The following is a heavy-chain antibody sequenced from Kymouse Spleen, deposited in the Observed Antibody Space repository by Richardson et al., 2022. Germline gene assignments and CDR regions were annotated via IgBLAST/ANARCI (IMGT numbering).Heavy chain of an antibody. V-gene: IGHV3-30*18. CDR1: GFTFSSYG. Sequence: QVQLVESGGGVVQPGRSLRLSCAASGFTFSSYGMHWVRQAPGKGLEWVAVISYDGSNKYYADSVKGRFTISRDNSKNTLYLQMNSLRAEDTAVYYCAKDITGTTYYYYYGMDVWGQGTTVTVSS. D-gene: IGHD1-7*01. CDR3: AKDITGTTYYYYYGMDV. J-gene: IGHJ6*02. CDR2: ISYDGSNK.